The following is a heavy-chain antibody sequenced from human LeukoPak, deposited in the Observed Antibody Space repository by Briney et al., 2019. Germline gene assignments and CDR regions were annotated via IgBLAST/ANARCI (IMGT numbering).Heavy chain of an antibody. V-gene: IGHV3-23*01. Sequence: PGGSLRLSCAPSGFTFNNYAMTWVRQAPGKGLEWVSSITASGGSTYCADSVKGRFTISRDNSKNTLYLQVSSLRAEDTAVYYCARDYPTSGIVTIFDYWGQGTLVTVSS. CDR3: ARDYPTSGIVTIFDY. CDR1: GFTFNNYA. J-gene: IGHJ4*02. D-gene: IGHD1-1*01. CDR2: ITASGGST.